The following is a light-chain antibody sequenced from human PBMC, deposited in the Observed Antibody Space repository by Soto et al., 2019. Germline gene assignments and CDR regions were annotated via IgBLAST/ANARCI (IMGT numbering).Light chain of an antibody. V-gene: IGLV1-40*01. Sequence: QSVLTQPPSVSGAPGQTITMSCTGSGSNVGASYDVHWYQVLPGAGPRLLIYKNNNRPSGVPDRFSGSKSGTSASLAITGLQADDEANYYCSSFKGTNSFVFGTGTKLTVL. CDR2: KNN. CDR1: GSNVGASYD. CDR3: SSFKGTNSFV. J-gene: IGLJ1*01.